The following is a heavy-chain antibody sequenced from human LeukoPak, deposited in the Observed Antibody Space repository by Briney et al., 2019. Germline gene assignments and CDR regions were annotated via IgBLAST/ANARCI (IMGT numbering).Heavy chain of an antibody. Sequence: GGSLRLSCAASGFTFSSYAMSWVRQAPGKGLEWVSAISGSGGSTYYADSVKGRFTISRDNSKNTLYLQMNSLRAEDTAVYYCAKDREVGATTVGAFDFWGQGTMVTVS. CDR1: GFTFSSYA. CDR3: AKDREVGATTVGAFDF. V-gene: IGHV3-23*01. J-gene: IGHJ3*01. CDR2: ISGSGGST. D-gene: IGHD1-26*01.